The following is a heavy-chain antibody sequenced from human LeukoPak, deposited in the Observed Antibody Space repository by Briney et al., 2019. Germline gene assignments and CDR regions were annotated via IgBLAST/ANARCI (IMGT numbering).Heavy chain of an antibody. CDR1: GYTFTSYG. J-gene: IGHJ4*02. Sequence: ASVKVSCKASGYTFTSYGISWVRQAPGQGLEWMGWISAYNGNTNYAQKFQGRVTITTDESTSTAYMELSSLRSEDTAAYYCASDHTAMVTLDYWGQGTLVTVSS. CDR3: ASDHTAMVTLDY. CDR2: ISAYNGNT. V-gene: IGHV1-18*01. D-gene: IGHD5-18*01.